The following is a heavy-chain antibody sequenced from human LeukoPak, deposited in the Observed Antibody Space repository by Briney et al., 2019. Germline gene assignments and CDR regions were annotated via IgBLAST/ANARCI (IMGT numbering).Heavy chain of an antibody. CDR1: GFTFTSCW. CDR2: INSDGTST. CDR3: VRGAPFDY. V-gene: IGHV3-74*01. D-gene: IGHD1-26*01. J-gene: IGHJ4*02. Sequence: PGGSLRLSCAASGFTFTSCWMHWVRQAPGKGLVWVTRINSDGTSTNYADSVKGRFTISRDNAKNMLYLQMNSLRVDDTAVYYCVRGAPFDYWGQGTLVTVSS.